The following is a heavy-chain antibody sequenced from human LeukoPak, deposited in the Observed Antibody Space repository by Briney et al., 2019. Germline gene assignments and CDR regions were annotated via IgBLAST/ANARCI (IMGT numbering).Heavy chain of an antibody. CDR1: GGTFSSYA. V-gene: IGHV1-69*04. CDR3: ATSRSYVWGSSLPSDV. J-gene: IGHJ6*02. D-gene: IGHD3-16*01. CDR2: IIPILGIA. Sequence: ASVEVSCKASGGTFSSYAISWVRQAPGQGLEWMGRIIPILGIANYAQKFQGRVTITADKSTSTAYMELSSLRSEDTAVYYCATSRSYVWGSSLPSDVWGQGTTVTVSS.